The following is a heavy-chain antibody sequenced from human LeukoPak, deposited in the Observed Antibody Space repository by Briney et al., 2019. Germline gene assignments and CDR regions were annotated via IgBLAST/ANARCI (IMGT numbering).Heavy chain of an antibody. V-gene: IGHV3-33*01. D-gene: IGHD6-13*01. J-gene: IGHJ4*02. CDR2: IWYDGSNQ. CDR3: TRDRDSSSWFPHFDY. CDR1: GLTFSSYG. Sequence: GGSLRFSCAASGLTFSSYGMHWVRQAPGKGLEWVAVIWYDGSNQYYADSVKGRFTISRDNSKNTLYLQMNSLRAEDTAVYYCTRDRDSSSWFPHFDYWGQGTLVTVSS.